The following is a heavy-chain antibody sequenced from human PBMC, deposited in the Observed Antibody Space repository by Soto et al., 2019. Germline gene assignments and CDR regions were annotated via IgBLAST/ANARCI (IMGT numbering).Heavy chain of an antibody. Sequence: GGSLRLSCAASGFTFRSYAMSWVRQAPGKGLEWVSAISGSGGSTYYADSVKGRFTISRDNSKNTLYLQMNSLKTEDTAVYYCTTDSYFTLKLVRFDYWGLGTLVTVSS. D-gene: IGHD3-22*01. V-gene: IGHV3-23*01. CDR2: ISGSGGST. J-gene: IGHJ4*01. CDR1: GFTFRSYA. CDR3: TTDSYFTLKLVRFDY.